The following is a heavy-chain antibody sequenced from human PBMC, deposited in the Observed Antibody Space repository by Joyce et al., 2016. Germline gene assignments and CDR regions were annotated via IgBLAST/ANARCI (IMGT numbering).Heavy chain of an antibody. CDR2: INHSGSA. V-gene: IGHV4-34*01. D-gene: IGHD3-3*01. CDR1: GGSFSDYY. Sequence: QVQLQQWGAGLLKPSETLSLTCAVYGGSFSDYYWSWIRQPPRKGLEWIGEINHSGSANYNPSLKSRVTISVDTSKNQFSLKMTSVTAADTAVYYCARGPSITIFGVVKDGVNYWGQGTLVTVSS. J-gene: IGHJ4*02. CDR3: ARGPSITIFGVVKDGVNY.